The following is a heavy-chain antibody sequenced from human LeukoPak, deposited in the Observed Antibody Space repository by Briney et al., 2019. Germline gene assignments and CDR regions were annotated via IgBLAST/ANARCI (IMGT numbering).Heavy chain of an antibody. Sequence: SETLSLTCAVYGGSFSGYYWSWIRQPPGKGLEWIGEINHSGSTNYNPSLKSRVTISVDTSKNQFSLKLSSVTAADTAVYYCARGREAAAGTERDWFDPWGQGTLVTVSS. D-gene: IGHD6-13*01. V-gene: IGHV4-34*01. CDR2: INHSGST. J-gene: IGHJ5*02. CDR1: GGSFSGYY. CDR3: ARGREAAAGTERDWFDP.